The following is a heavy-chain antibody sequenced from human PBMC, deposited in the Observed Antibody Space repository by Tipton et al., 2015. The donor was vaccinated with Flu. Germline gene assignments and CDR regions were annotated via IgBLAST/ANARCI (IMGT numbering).Heavy chain of an antibody. J-gene: IGHJ4*02. CDR3: ARIPQNWGRYFDY. CDR2: ISSSSNYI. V-gene: IGHV3-21*01. CDR1: GFTLISHS. Sequence: VQLVQSGGGLIQRGGSLRLSCVASGFTLISHSMSWVRQAPGKGLEWVSSISSSSNYIYYADSVKGRFTVSRDNAKNSLYLQMNSLSAEDTAVYYCARIPQNWGRYFDYWGQGTLVTVSS. D-gene: IGHD7-27*01.